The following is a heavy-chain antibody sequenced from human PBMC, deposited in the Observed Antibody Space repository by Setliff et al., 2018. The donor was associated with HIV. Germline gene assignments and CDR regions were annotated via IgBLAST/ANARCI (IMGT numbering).Heavy chain of an antibody. CDR2: IYYSGST. D-gene: IGHD3-22*01. V-gene: IGHV4-59*01. Sequence: PSETLSLTCTVSGGSISSDYWSWIRQPPGKGLEWIGYIYYSGSTNYNPSLKSRVTILVDTSKNQFSLKLNSVTTADTAVYYCARSRTSSGYYGVTGYGLDVWGQGTTVTVSS. CDR3: ARSRTSSGYYGVTGYGLDV. CDR1: GGSISSDY. J-gene: IGHJ6*02.